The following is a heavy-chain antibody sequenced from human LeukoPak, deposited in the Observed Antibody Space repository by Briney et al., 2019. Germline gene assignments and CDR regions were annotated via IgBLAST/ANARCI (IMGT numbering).Heavy chain of an antibody. Sequence: PGGSLRLSCAASGFTFSSYSMNWVRQAPGKGLEWVSYISSSSSTIYYADSFKGRFTISRDNAQNSLYLQMNSLRAEDTAVYYCTRDPPGAHFDYWGQGTLVTVSS. CDR1: GFTFSSYS. CDR2: ISSSSSTI. J-gene: IGHJ4*02. D-gene: IGHD7-27*01. V-gene: IGHV3-48*04. CDR3: TRDPPGAHFDY.